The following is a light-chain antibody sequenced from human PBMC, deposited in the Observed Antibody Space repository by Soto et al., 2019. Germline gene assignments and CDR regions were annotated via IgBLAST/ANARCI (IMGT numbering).Light chain of an antibody. CDR2: GAS. J-gene: IGKJ4*01. V-gene: IGKV3-20*01. Sequence: EIVLRRSRGTLSLSPCERATLSCSASQSVSCSYLAWYQQKPGQAPRLLIYGASSRATCIPDRFSGSGSGTDFTLTISRLEPEDFEVYYCQQERTFGGGTKVDIK. CDR3: QQERT. CDR1: QSVSCSY.